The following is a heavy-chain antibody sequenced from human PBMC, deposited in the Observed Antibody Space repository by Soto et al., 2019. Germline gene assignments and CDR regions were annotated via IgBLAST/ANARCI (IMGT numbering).Heavy chain of an antibody. CDR1: GGTFSSYA. CDR2: IIPIFDTA. J-gene: IGHJ4*02. D-gene: IGHD3-3*01. V-gene: IGHV1-69*01. Sequence: QVQLVQSGAEVKKPGSSVKVSCKASGGTFSSYAISWVRQAPGQGLEWMGGIIPIFDTANYAQKFQGRVTITADESTSTAYMELSSLRSEDTAVYYCARESPQYYDFWSGYYKNWGQGTLVTVSS. CDR3: ARESPQYYDFWSGYYKN.